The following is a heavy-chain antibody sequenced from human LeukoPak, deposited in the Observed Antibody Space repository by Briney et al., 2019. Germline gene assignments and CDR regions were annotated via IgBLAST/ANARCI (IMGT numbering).Heavy chain of an antibody. CDR1: GGTFSSYA. CDR3: ARGMAYYDSSGYYYYFDY. J-gene: IGHJ4*02. CDR2: IIPIFGTA. V-gene: IGHV1-69*05. Sequence: ASVKVSCKASGGTFSSYAISWVRQAPGQGLEWMGGIIPIFGTANYAQKFQGRVTITTDESTSTAYMELSSLRSEDTAVYYCARGMAYYDSSGYYYYFDYWGQGTLVTVSS. D-gene: IGHD3-22*01.